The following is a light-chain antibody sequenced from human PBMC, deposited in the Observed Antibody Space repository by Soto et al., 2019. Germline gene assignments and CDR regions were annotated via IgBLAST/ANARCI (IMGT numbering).Light chain of an antibody. CDR2: KAS. CDR3: QQYVNDSWT. V-gene: IGKV1-5*03. J-gene: IGKJ1*01. Sequence: DIQMTQSPSTLSASVGDRVIITCRASQSIISWLAWYQQKPGKAPNLLIHKASTLKSGVPSRFSGSGSGTEFTLTISSLQPDDFATYYFQQYVNDSWTFGQGTNVEIK. CDR1: QSIISW.